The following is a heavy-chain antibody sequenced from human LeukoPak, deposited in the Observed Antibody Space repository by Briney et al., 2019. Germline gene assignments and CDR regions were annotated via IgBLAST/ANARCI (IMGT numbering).Heavy chain of an antibody. D-gene: IGHD3-3*01. CDR1: GFTFSSYA. Sequence: GGSLRLSCAASGFTFSSYAMSWVRQAPGKGLEWVAFIRYDGSNKYYADSVKGRFTISRDNSKNTLYLQMNSLRAEDTAVYYCAKDGRFLEWLSSYDAFDIWGQGTMVTVSS. CDR2: IRYDGSNK. CDR3: AKDGRFLEWLSSYDAFDI. V-gene: IGHV3-30*02. J-gene: IGHJ3*02.